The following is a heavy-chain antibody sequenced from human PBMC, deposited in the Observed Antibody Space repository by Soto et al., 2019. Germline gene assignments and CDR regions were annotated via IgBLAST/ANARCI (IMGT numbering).Heavy chain of an antibody. V-gene: IGHV3-7*01. D-gene: IGHD2-2*01. Sequence: PGGSLRLSCAASGFTFSDYWMSWVRQAPGKGLEWVANIKRDGREEYYIDSVKGRFTISRDNAQNSLFLRMKSLRADDTAIYYCAKGGASYAESESWGQGTGVSGAS. CDR3: AKGGASYAESES. J-gene: IGHJ5*02. CDR2: IKRDGREE. CDR1: GFTFSDYW.